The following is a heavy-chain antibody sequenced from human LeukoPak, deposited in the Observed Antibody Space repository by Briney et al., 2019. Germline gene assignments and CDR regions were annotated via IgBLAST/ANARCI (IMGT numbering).Heavy chain of an antibody. CDR2: IYHSGST. Sequence: LRLSCAASGFTFSDYYMSWIRQPPGKGLEWIGEIYHSGSTNYNPSLKSRVTKSIDTSNNQFSLKLSSVTAPDTAVYYCAREASLRNYFDYWGQGTLVTVSS. V-gene: IGHV4-34*09. J-gene: IGHJ4*02. D-gene: IGHD1-14*01. CDR3: AREASLRNYFDY. CDR1: GFTFSDYY.